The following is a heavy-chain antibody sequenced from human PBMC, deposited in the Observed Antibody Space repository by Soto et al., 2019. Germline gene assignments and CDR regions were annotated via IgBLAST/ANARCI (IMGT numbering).Heavy chain of an antibody. V-gene: IGHV3-23*01. CDR1: GFSFRTYA. J-gene: IGHJ4*02. CDR3: AKALRLHFDY. Sequence: GGSLRLSCAASGFSFRTYAMSWVRQAPGKGLEWVSALSGSGNKTYYADSVRGRFTISRDNSKNTLYLQMHSLRAEDTAVYYCAKALRLHFDYWGQGTVVT. D-gene: IGHD3-16*01. CDR2: LSGSGNKT.